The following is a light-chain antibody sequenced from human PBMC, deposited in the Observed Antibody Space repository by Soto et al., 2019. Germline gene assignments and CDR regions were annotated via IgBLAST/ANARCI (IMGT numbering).Light chain of an antibody. CDR1: QSVSSSY. CDR3: QQYGSLALT. Sequence: EIVLTQSPGTLSLSPGERATLSCRASQSVSSSYLAWYQQKPSQAPRLLIYGASSRATGIPDRFSGSGSGTDFTLTISRLEPEDFAVYYCQQYGSLALTFGGGTKVEIK. J-gene: IGKJ4*01. V-gene: IGKV3-20*01. CDR2: GAS.